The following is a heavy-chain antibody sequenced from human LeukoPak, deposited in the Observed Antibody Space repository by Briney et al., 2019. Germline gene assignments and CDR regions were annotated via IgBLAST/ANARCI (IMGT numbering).Heavy chain of an antibody. Sequence: ASVKVSCKASGYTLTGYYMHWVRQAPGQGLEWMGWINPNSGGTNYAQKFQGRVTMTRDTSISTAYMELSRLRSDDTAVYYCARVGIWASDYGMDVWGQGTTVTVSS. V-gene: IGHV1-2*02. CDR3: ARVGIWASDYGMDV. D-gene: IGHD1-26*01. J-gene: IGHJ6*02. CDR1: GYTLTGYY. CDR2: INPNSGGT.